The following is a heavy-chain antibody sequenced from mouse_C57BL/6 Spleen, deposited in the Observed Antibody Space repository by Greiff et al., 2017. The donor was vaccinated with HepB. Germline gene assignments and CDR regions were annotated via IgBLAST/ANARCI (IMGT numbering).Heavy chain of an antibody. CDR3: ARDGEVLGAMAY. CDR1: GFTFSSYA. Sequence: EVKLVESGGGLVKPGGSLKLSCAASGFTFSSYAMSWVRQTPEKRLEWVATISDGGSYTYYPDKVKGRFTISRDNAKNNLYLQMSHLKSEDTAMYYWARDGEVLGAMAYWGQGTSVTVSS. J-gene: IGHJ4*01. D-gene: IGHD2-14*01. V-gene: IGHV5-4*01. CDR2: ISDGGSYT.